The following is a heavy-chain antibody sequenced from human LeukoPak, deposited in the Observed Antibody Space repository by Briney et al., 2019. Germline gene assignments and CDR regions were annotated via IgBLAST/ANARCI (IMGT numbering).Heavy chain of an antibody. V-gene: IGHV3-11*04. CDR3: ARGGELRYMDV. J-gene: IGHJ6*03. D-gene: IGHD3-16*01. CDR1: GFTFSDYY. Sequence: GGSLRLSCAASGFTFSDYYMSWIRQAPGKGLEWVSTIKGIGPTTYYADSLKGRFTISRDNAKNSLFLQMSSLRADDTAIYYCARGGELRYMDVWGKGPALTVP. CDR2: IKGIGPTT.